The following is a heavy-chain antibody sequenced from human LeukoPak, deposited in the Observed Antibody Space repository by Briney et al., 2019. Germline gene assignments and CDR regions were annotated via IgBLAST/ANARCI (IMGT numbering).Heavy chain of an antibody. CDR2: MYSGGST. D-gene: IGHD3-22*01. Sequence: GGSLRLSCAASGFTVSSNYMSWVRQAPGKGLEWVSVMYSGGSTYYADSVKGRFIISRDNSKNTLYLQMNSLRAEDTAVYYRARDHHYDSSGRGFDYWGQGTLVTVSS. CDR1: GFTVSSNY. J-gene: IGHJ4*02. CDR3: ARDHHYDSSGRGFDY. V-gene: IGHV3-66*01.